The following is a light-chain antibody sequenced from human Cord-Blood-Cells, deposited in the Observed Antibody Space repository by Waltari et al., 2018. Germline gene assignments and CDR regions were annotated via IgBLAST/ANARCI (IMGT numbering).Light chain of an antibody. CDR3: QQSYSTPWT. Sequence: DIQMTQSPSSLSASVGDRVTITCRASQSISSYLNWYQQKPGKAPKLLIYAASSLQRRVPSRFSGSGSGTDFTLTISSLQPEDFATYYCQQSYSTPWTFGQGTKVEIK. J-gene: IGKJ1*01. V-gene: IGKV1-39*01. CDR1: QSISSY. CDR2: AAS.